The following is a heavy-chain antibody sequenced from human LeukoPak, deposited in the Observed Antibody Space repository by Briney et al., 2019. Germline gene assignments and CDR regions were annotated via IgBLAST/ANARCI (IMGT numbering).Heavy chain of an antibody. CDR2: INSRSSSI. J-gene: IGHJ3*02. D-gene: IGHD3-10*01. V-gene: IGHV3-48*01. CDR1: GSTFSSYS. Sequence: GGSLRLSCAASGSTFSSYSMNWVRQAPGKGLEWVSYINSRSSSIYYADSVKGRFTISRDNAKNSLYLQMNSLRGEDTAVYYCARPNGSGTYPSDAFDIWGQGTMVTVSS. CDR3: ARPNGSGTYPSDAFDI.